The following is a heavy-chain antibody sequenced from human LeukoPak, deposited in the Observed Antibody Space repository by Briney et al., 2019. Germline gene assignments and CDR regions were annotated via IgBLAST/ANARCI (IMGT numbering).Heavy chain of an antibody. Sequence: GASVKVSCKASGYTFTGYYMHWVRQAPGQGLEWMGWINPNSGGTNYAQKFQGRVTMTRDTSISTAYMELGRLRSDDTAVYYCARVCSSTSCSNWFDPWGQGTLVTVSS. CDR3: ARVCSSTSCSNWFDP. J-gene: IGHJ5*02. D-gene: IGHD2-2*01. CDR2: INPNSGGT. CDR1: GYTFTGYY. V-gene: IGHV1-2*02.